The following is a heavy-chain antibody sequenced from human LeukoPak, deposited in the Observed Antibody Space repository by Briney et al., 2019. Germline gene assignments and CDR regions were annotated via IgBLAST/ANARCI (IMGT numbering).Heavy chain of an antibody. CDR2: IYPGDSDT. CDR1: RYSITTDE. Sequence: KGGRYSITTDESGGGRQFRAKGLPYLGIIYPGDSDTRYSPSFQGQVTISADKSISTAYLPWSSLKASDTAMYYCARRDGYDAEVDSWGQGTLVTVSS. V-gene: IGHV5-51*01. CDR3: ARRDGYDAEVDS. J-gene: IGHJ4*02. D-gene: IGHD5-24*01.